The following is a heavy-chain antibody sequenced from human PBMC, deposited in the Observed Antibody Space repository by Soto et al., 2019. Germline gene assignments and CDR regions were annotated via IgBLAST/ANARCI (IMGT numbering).Heavy chain of an antibody. Sequence: QVRLVQSGAEVKKPGASVKVSCKASGYTFTGYYMHWVRQAPGQGLEWMGWINPNSGGTNYAQKFQGWVTMTRDTPISTAYMELSRLRSDDTAVYYCARARIVVVPDPFYYMDVWGKGTTVTVSS. CDR2: INPNSGGT. CDR1: GYTFTGYY. J-gene: IGHJ6*03. CDR3: ARARIVVVPDPFYYMDV. V-gene: IGHV1-2*04. D-gene: IGHD2-2*01.